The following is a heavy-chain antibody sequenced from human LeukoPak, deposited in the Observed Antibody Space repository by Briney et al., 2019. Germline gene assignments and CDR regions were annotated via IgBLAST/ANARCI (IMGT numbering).Heavy chain of an antibody. Sequence: PSETLSLTCSVSSGFITSISHYWGWVRQPPGKGPEWIGSIFTSGTTYYNPSLKSRVTISVDTSKSQFSLKLGSVTAADTALYYCAALSGWRSNSDLDVWGQGTTVTVSS. D-gene: IGHD6-19*01. CDR1: SGFITSISHY. CDR3: AALSGWRSNSDLDV. CDR2: IFTSGTT. J-gene: IGHJ6*02. V-gene: IGHV4-39*01.